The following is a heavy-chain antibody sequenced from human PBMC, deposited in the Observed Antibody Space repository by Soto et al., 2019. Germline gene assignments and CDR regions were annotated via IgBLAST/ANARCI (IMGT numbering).Heavy chain of an antibody. Sequence: GGSLRLSCAASGFTFSSYGMHWVRQAPGKGLEWVAVISYDGSNKYYADSVKGRFTISRDNSKNTLYLQMNSLRAEDTAVYYCAKDQKYSSSYVYYGMDVWGRGTTVTVSS. CDR3: AKDQKYSSSYVYYGMDV. J-gene: IGHJ6*02. D-gene: IGHD6-6*01. V-gene: IGHV3-30*18. CDR1: GFTFSSYG. CDR2: ISYDGSNK.